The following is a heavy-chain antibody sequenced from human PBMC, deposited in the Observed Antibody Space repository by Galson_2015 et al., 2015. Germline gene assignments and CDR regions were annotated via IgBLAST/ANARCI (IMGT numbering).Heavy chain of an antibody. CDR2: ISYDGSNN. CDR3: ANLVVVAATHSFEI. CDR1: RFTSSSYG. J-gene: IGHJ3*02. Sequence: SLIFACGAPRFTSSSYGMQWARQAPGKGLEWVAVISYDGSNNYYADSVKGRFTISRDNSKNTLYLQMNSPSAEDTDVYYCANLVVVAATHSFEIWGQGTMVTVSS. D-gene: IGHD2-15*01. V-gene: IGHV3-30*18.